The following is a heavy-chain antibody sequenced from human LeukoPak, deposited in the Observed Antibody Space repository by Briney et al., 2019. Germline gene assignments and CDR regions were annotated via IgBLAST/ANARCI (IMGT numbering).Heavy chain of an antibody. CDR2: ISYDGSNK. V-gene: IGHV3-30-3*01. J-gene: IGHJ4*02. CDR3: ARVPPHVLDTTYYFDY. CDR1: GFTFSSYA. D-gene: IGHD5-18*01. Sequence: GGSLRLSCAASGFTFSSYAMHWVRQAPGKGLEWVAVISYDGSNKYYADSVKGRFTISRDNSKNTLFLQMNSLKTEDTAVYYCARVPPHVLDTTYYFDYWGQGTLVTVSS.